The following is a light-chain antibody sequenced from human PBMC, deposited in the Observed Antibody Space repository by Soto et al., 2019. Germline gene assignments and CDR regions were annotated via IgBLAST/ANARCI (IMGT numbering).Light chain of an antibody. V-gene: IGKV3-20*01. CDR3: QQYGSSPWIT. CDR2: GAS. Sequence: EIVLTQSPGTLSLSPGERATLSCRASQSVSSSYLAWYQQKPGQAPRLLIYGASSRATGIPDRFSGSGSGTAFTLTISRLEPEDFAVYYCQQYGSSPWITFGQGTRLEIK. CDR1: QSVSSSY. J-gene: IGKJ5*01.